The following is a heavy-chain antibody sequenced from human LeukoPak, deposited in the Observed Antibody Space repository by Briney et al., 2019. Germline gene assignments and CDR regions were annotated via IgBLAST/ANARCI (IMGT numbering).Heavy chain of an antibody. CDR1: GGTFSSYA. V-gene: IGHV1-69*05. J-gene: IGHJ6*03. CDR3: ARGGDYSSSVRFPIFHYYMDV. Sequence: GASVKFSCKASGGTFSSYAISWVRQAPGQGLEWMGGIIPIFGTANYAQKFQGRVTITTDESTSTAYMELSSLRSEDTAVYYCARGGDYSSSVRFPIFHYYMDVWGKGTTVTVSS. D-gene: IGHD6-6*01. CDR2: IIPIFGTA.